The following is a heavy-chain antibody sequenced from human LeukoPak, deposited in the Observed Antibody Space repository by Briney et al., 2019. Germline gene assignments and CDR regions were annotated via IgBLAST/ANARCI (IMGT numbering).Heavy chain of an antibody. CDR1: GGSISSGGYY. CDR2: IYYSGST. V-gene: IGHV4-30-4*08. Sequence: SQTLSLTCTVSGGSISSGGYYWSWIRQHPGKGLEWIGYIYYSGSTYYNPSLKSRVTISVDTSKNQFSLKLSSVTAADTAVYYCARDPYCSGGSCYWRAYWYFDLWGRGTLVTVSS. D-gene: IGHD2-15*01. J-gene: IGHJ2*01. CDR3: ARDPYCSGGSCYWRAYWYFDL.